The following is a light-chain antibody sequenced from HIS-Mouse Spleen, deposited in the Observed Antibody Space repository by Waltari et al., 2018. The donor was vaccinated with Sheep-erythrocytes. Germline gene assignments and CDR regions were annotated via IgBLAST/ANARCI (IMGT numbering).Light chain of an antibody. V-gene: IGLV2-8*01. CDR1: TSDVGGYNY. Sequence: QSALTQPPSASGSPVQSVTISCTGTTSDVGGYNYVPWYQQHPGNAPKLMIYEVSKRPSGVPDRFSGSKSGNTASLTVSGLQAEDEADYYCSSYAGSNNLVFGGGTKLTVL. J-gene: IGLJ2*01. CDR3: SSYAGSNNLV. CDR2: EVS.